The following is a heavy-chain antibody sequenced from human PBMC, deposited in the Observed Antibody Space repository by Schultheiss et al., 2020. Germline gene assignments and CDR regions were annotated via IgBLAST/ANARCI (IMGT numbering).Heavy chain of an antibody. CDR2: ISGSGGST. CDR1: GFTFDDYA. CDR3: ARLDIVVVPAARDRARSHWYFDL. J-gene: IGHJ2*01. D-gene: IGHD2-2*03. V-gene: IGHV3-23*01. Sequence: GGSLRLSCAASGFTFDDYAMSWVRQAPGKGLEWVSAISGSGGSTYYADSVKGRFTISRDNSKNTLYLQMNSLRAEDTAVYYCARLDIVVVPAARDRARSHWYFDLWGRGTLVTGSS.